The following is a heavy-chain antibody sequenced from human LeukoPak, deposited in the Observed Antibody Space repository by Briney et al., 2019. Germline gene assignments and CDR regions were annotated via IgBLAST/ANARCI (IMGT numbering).Heavy chain of an antibody. V-gene: IGHV3-21*01. CDR1: GFTFTSYS. CDR3: ARDYYGDYYFDY. D-gene: IGHD4-17*01. Sequence: GGSLRLSCAASGFTFTSYSMNWVRQAPGKGLEWASSISSSSSHIYYADSVKGRFTISRDNAKNSLYLQMNSLRAEDTAVYYCARDYYGDYYFDYWGQGTLVTVSS. J-gene: IGHJ4*02. CDR2: ISSSSSHI.